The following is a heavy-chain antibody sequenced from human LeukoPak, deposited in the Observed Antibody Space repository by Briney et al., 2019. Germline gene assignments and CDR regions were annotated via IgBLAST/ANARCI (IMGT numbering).Heavy chain of an antibody. D-gene: IGHD3-16*01. J-gene: IGHJ4*02. CDR3: GSSPYVWGIDH. Sequence: GGSPRLSCAASRFTVSNNYMSWVRQAPGKGLEWVSIIYSGGSTYYADSVKGRFTISRDNSKNTLHLQMKSLRADDTAVYYCGSSPYVWGIDHWGQGTPVTVSS. CDR1: RFTVSNNY. CDR2: IYSGGST. V-gene: IGHV3-53*01.